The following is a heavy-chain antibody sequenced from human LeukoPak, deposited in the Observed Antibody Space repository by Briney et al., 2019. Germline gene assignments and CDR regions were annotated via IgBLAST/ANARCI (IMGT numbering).Heavy chain of an antibody. CDR2: ISTSSNYI. CDR3: ARDRSYCSNTSCYLRDFDY. D-gene: IGHD2-2*01. J-gene: IGHJ4*02. Sequence: GGSLRLSCAASGFTLSYYSMHWVRQAPGEGLEWVSSISTSSNYIYYADSVKGRFTISRDNAKNSLYLQMNSLRAEDTAVYYCARDRSYCSNTSCYLRDFDYWGQGTLVTVSS. CDR1: GFTLSYYS. V-gene: IGHV3-21*01.